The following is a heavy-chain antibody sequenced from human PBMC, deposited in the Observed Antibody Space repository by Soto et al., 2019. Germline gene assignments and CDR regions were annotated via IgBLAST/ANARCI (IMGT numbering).Heavy chain of an antibody. Sequence: QVQLVQSGAEVKKPGASVKVSCKASGYTFTSYGISWVRQAPGQGLEWMGWISANNGNTNYAQNLKGRVTMTTDTTTSTAYTELRSLRSDDTAVYYWARDRGRYALDYWGQGTLVTVSS. CDR3: ARDRGRYALDY. CDR1: GYTFTSYG. V-gene: IGHV1-18*01. J-gene: IGHJ4*02. CDR2: ISANNGNT. D-gene: IGHD1-26*01.